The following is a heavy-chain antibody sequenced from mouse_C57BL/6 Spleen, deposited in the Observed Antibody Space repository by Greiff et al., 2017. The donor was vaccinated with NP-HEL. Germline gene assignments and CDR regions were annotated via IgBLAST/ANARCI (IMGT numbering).Heavy chain of an antibody. J-gene: IGHJ3*01. CDR2: ISSGSSTI. V-gene: IGHV5-17*01. Sequence: EVQVVESGGGLVKPGGSLKLSCAASGFTFSDYGMHWVRQAPEKGLEWVAYISSGSSTIYYADTVKGRFTISRDNAKNTLFLQMTSLRSEDTAMYYCARQGYGNYALFAYWGQGTLVTVSA. CDR3: ARQGYGNYALFAY. CDR1: GFTFSDYG. D-gene: IGHD2-10*02.